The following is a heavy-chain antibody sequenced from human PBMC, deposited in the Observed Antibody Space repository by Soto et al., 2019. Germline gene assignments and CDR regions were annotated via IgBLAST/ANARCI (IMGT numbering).Heavy chain of an antibody. D-gene: IGHD5-12*01. V-gene: IGHV3-33*01. CDR2: IWYDGSNK. J-gene: IGHJ4*02. Sequence: QVQLVESGGGVVQPGRSLRLSCAASGFTFSSYGMHWVRQAPGKGLEWVAVIWYDGSNKYYADSVKGRFTISRDNSKNTLYLQMNSLRAEDTAVYYCARDRRDGYNCLLDYWGQGTLVTVSS. CDR1: GFTFSSYG. CDR3: ARDRRDGYNCLLDY.